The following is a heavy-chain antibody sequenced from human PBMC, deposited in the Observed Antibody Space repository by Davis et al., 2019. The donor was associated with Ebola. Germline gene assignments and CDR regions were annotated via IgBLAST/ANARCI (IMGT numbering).Heavy chain of an antibody. Sequence: ASVKVSCKASGYTFTSYAMHWVRQAPGQRPEWMGWINAGNANRKYSQKFQDRVTITRDTSASTAYMELSRLRSDDTAVYYCARDMDYGDSRTFDYWGQGTLVTVSS. CDR2: INAGNANR. CDR1: GYTFTSYA. J-gene: IGHJ4*02. D-gene: IGHD4-17*01. V-gene: IGHV1-3*01. CDR3: ARDMDYGDSRTFDY.